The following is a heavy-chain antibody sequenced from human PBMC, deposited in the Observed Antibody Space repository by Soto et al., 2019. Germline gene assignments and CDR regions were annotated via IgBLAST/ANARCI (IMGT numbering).Heavy chain of an antibody. V-gene: IGHV4-39*02. CDR1: GDSMRNTDYY. J-gene: IGHJ5*02. CDR3: ARASYIWNHGFMTGRFEP. Sequence: SETLSLTCIVSGDSMRNTDYYWGWIRQPPGKKLEWIGSIYHNGVTYYSPSLESRVTLSIDTSKNHFSLKLPSVTAADTAIYYCARASYIWNHGFMTGRFEPWGRGVLVTVSS. D-gene: IGHD1-1*01. CDR2: IYHNGVT.